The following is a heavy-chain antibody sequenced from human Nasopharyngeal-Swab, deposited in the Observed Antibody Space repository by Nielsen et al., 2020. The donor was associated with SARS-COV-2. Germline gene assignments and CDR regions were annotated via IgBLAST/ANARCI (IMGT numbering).Heavy chain of an antibody. CDR1: GGSLSGYS. V-gene: IGHV4-34*12. CDR2: IIHSGST. J-gene: IGHJ5*02. CDR3: ARISGWYWLDP. D-gene: IGHD6-19*01. Sequence: SQTLSLTCAVYGGSLSGYSWIWVRPPQGKGLEWIGQIIHSGSTNYNPSLKSRVTISAETSKNQLSLKVNSVTAADTAVYYCARISGWYWLDPWVQGTLVTVSS.